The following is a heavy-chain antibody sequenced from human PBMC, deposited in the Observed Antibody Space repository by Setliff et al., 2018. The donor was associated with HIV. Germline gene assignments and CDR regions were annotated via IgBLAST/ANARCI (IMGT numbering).Heavy chain of an antibody. J-gene: IGHJ3*02. Sequence: ASVKVSCKASGYTFTSYGISWVRQAPGQGLEWMGWISAYNGNTDYAQKLQGRVTMTTDTSTSTAYMELRSLRSDDTAVYYCARDPPLAAAGGPDAFDIWGQGTMVTVSS. D-gene: IGHD6-13*01. CDR2: ISAYNGNT. V-gene: IGHV1-18*01. CDR3: ARDPPLAAAGGPDAFDI. CDR1: GYTFTSYG.